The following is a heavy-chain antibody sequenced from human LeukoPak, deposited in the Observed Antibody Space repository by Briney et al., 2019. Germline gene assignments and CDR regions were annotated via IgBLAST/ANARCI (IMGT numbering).Heavy chain of an antibody. CDR2: ISGSGGST. CDR1: GFTFSSYA. D-gene: IGHD3-22*01. V-gene: IGHV3-23*01. J-gene: IGHJ3*02. Sequence: TGGSLRLSCAASGFTFSSYAMSWVRQAPGKGLEWVSAISGSGGSTYYADSVKGRFTISRDNSKNTLYLQMNSLRAEDTAVYYCAKDPGGITMIVVVIDAFDIRGQGTMVTVSA. CDR3: AKDPGGITMIVVVIDAFDI.